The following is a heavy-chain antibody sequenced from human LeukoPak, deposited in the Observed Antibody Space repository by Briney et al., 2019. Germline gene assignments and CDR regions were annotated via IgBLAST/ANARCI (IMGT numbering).Heavy chain of an antibody. V-gene: IGHV3-21*01. CDR2: ISSSSSYI. J-gene: IGHJ4*02. Sequence: PGGSLRLSCAASGFTFSSYSMNWVRQAPGKGLEWVSSISSSSSYIYYADLVKGRFTISRDNAKNSLYLQMNSLRAEDTAVYYCARVRDDDFWSGNSGANFDYWGQGTLVTVSS. CDR1: GFTFSSYS. CDR3: ARVRDDDFWSGNSGANFDY. D-gene: IGHD3-3*01.